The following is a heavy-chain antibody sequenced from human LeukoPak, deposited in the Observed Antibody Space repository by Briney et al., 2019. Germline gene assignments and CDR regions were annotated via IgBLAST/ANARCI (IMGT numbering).Heavy chain of an antibody. V-gene: IGHV4-38-2*02. Sequence: SETLSLTCTVSGYSISSTYFWGWIRQPPGKGLEWIATIYHSGSTYYNPSLKSRVTISVDTSKNQFSLKLSSVTAADTAVYYCASWGSYSGSHHYFDYWGQGTLVTVSS. CDR2: IYHSGST. J-gene: IGHJ4*02. CDR3: ASWGSYSGSHHYFDY. D-gene: IGHD1-26*01. CDR1: GYSISSTYF.